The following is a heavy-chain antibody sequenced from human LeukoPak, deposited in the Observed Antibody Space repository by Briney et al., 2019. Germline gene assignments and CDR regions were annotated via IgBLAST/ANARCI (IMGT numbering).Heavy chain of an antibody. Sequence: GESLKISXKGFGYSFTSFWIGWVRQMPGKGLEWMGIIYPGDSDTIYSPSFQGQVTISADKSISTAYLQWSSLKASDTAMYYCARRIAVAGTCGLDYWGQGTLVTVSS. CDR2: IYPGDSDT. V-gene: IGHV5-51*01. J-gene: IGHJ4*02. D-gene: IGHD6-19*01. CDR3: ARRIAVAGTCGLDY. CDR1: GYSFTSFW.